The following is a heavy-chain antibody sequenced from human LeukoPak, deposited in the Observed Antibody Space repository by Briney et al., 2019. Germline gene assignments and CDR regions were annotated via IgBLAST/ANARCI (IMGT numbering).Heavy chain of an antibody. D-gene: IGHD1-26*01. Sequence: GGSLRLSCAASGFTFSSYSMNWVRQAQGKGLEWVSCISSGGTYIYYADSVKGRFTISRDNAKNSLYLQMNSLRAEDTAVYFCTRDIYPLLSGYGMDVWGQGTTVIVSS. J-gene: IGHJ6*02. CDR3: TRDIYPLLSGYGMDV. CDR1: GFTFSSYS. V-gene: IGHV3-21*01. CDR2: ISSGGTYI.